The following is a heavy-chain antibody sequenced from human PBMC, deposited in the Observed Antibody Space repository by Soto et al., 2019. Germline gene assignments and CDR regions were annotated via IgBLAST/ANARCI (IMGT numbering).Heavy chain of an antibody. V-gene: IGHV1-3*01. D-gene: IGHD6-13*01. J-gene: IGHJ3*02. Sequence: ASVKVSCKASGYTFTSYAMHWVRQAPGQRLEWMGWINAGNGNTKYSQKFQGRVTITRDTSASTAYMELSSLRSEDTAVYCCARWRSSWFDAFDIWGQGTMVTVSS. CDR2: INAGNGNT. CDR1: GYTFTSYA. CDR3: ARWRSSWFDAFDI.